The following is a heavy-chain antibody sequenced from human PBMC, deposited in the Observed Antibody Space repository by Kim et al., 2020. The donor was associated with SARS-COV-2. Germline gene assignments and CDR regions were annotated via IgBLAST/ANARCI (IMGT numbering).Heavy chain of an antibody. CDR2: IHSSGST. CDR3: TRHDFYESRGYYYGMDV. V-gene: IGHV4-39*01. Sequence: SETLSLTCTVSGGSISSSSYYWGWIRQSPGKGLEWIGSIHSSGSTYYNPYLKSRVTVSVDTSKNQFTLKLYYVTATDTAVYYCTRHDFYESRGYYYGMDVWGQGTTVTVSS. D-gene: IGHD3-16*01. CDR1: GGSISSSSYY. J-gene: IGHJ6*02.